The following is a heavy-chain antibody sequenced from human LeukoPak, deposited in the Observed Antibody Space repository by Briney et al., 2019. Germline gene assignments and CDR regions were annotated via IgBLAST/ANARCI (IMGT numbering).Heavy chain of an antibody. Sequence: NTSETLSLTCTVSGGSIRGHWWTWVRQPPGRGLEWIGDAFYTGSINYSPSLKSRLTLSLDTSRNLFSLDLRLVTAADTAIYYCARRDTADASIDFWGQGTLVSASS. J-gene: IGHJ4*02. CDR2: AFYTGSI. D-gene: IGHD5-18*01. V-gene: IGHV4-59*08. CDR3: ARRDTADASIDF. CDR1: GGSIRGHW.